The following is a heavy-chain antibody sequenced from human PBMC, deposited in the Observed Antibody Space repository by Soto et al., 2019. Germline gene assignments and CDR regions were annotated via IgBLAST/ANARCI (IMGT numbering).Heavy chain of an antibody. CDR2: IIPIFGTA. J-gene: IGHJ4*02. Sequence: QVQLVQSGAEVKKPGSSVKVSCKASGGTFSSYAISWVRQAPGQGLEWMGGIIPIFGTANYAQKFQGRVTITADKSTRTAYMELSSLRSEDTAVYYCARERSVVVPAAIALPTDYWGQGTLVTVSS. CDR3: ARERSVVVPAAIALPTDY. V-gene: IGHV1-69*06. D-gene: IGHD2-2*01. CDR1: GGTFSSYA.